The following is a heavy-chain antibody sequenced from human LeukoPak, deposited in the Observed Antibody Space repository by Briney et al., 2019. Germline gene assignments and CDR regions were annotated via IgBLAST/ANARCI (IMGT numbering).Heavy chain of an antibody. Sequence: GASVKVSCKASGYTFTSYHMHWVRQAPGQGLEWMGWINPNSGGTNYAQKFQGRVTMTRDTSISTAYMELSRLRSDDTAVYYCARGGKRITMVRGTSGWFDPWGQGTLVTVSS. CDR3: ARGGKRITMVRGTSGWFDP. J-gene: IGHJ5*02. D-gene: IGHD3-10*01. CDR1: GYTFTSYH. V-gene: IGHV1-2*02. CDR2: INPNSGGT.